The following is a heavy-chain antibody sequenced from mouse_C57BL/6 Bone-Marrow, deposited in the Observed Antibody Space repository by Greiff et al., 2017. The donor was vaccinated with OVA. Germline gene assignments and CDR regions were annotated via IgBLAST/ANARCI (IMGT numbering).Heavy chain of an antibody. CDR1: GYTFTSYW. V-gene: IGHV1-69*01. J-gene: IGHJ2*01. CDR2: IDPSDSYT. CDR3: ARSRVYAFDY. Sequence: VQLQQPGAELVMPGASVKLSCTASGYTFTSYWMHWVKQRPGQGLEWIGEIDPSDSYTNYNQKFKGKSTLTVDKSSSTAYMQLSSLTSEDSAVYYCARSRVYAFDYWGQGTTLTVSS. D-gene: IGHD2-3*01.